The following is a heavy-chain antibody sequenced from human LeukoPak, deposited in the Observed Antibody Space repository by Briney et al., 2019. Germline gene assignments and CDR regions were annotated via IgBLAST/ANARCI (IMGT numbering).Heavy chain of an antibody. D-gene: IGHD3-10*01. J-gene: IGHJ4*02. CDR2: IAGNGIST. CDR3: AKMRQWFGESENYFHY. CDR1: GFTFSSYA. V-gene: IGHV3-23*01. Sequence: GGSLRLSCAASGFTFSSYAISWVRQAPGKGLQWVSGIAGNGISTYFADSAKGRFTISRDNSKNTLYLQMNSLSPEDTAVYYCAKMRQWFGESENYFHYWGQGTLVTVSS.